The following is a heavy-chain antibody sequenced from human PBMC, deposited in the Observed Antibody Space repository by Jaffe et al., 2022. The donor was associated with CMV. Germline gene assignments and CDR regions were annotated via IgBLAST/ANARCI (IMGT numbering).Heavy chain of an antibody. CDR3: ARALGYYDSSGGQYYYYMDV. CDR1: GFTFSDHY. V-gene: IGHV3-72*01. Sequence: EVQLVESGGGLVQPGGSLRLSCAASGFTFSDHYMDWVRQAPGKGLEWVGRTRNKANSYTTEYAASVKGRFTISRDDSKNSLYLQMNSLKTEDTAVYYCARALGYYDSSGGQYYYYMDVWGKGTTVTVSS. D-gene: IGHD3-22*01. J-gene: IGHJ6*03. CDR2: TRNKANSYTT.